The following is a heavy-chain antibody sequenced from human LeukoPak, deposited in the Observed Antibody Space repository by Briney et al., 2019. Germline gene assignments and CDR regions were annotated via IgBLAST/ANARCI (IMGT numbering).Heavy chain of an antibody. V-gene: IGHV4-59*12. CDR2: IYYSGST. J-gene: IGHJ4*02. CDR3: ARNFPGPSFTFDY. D-gene: IGHD2/OR15-2a*01. Sequence: SQTLSLTCTVSGGSISSYYWSWIRQPPGKGLEWIGYIYYSGSTNYNPSLKSRVTISVDTSKNQFSLKLSSVTPEDTAVYYCARNFPGPSFTFDYWGQGTLVTVSS. CDR1: GGSISSYY.